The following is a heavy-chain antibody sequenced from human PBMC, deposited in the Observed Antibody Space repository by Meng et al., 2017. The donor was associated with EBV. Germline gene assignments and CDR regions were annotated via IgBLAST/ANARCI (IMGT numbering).Heavy chain of an antibody. D-gene: IGHD5-12*01. CDR2: SYYSGST. CDR1: SGTISNSGAY. V-gene: IGHV4-39*07. CDR3: ARVVATIFTNWFDP. J-gene: IGHJ5*02. Sequence: LQLASPVPGQGTSSETPSTNCTVPSGTISNSGAYWAWIRRPPGKGLEWIGSSYYSGSTYYNPSLKSRVTISVDTSKNQFSLKLGSVTAADTAVYYCARVVATIFTNWFDPWGQGTLVTVSS.